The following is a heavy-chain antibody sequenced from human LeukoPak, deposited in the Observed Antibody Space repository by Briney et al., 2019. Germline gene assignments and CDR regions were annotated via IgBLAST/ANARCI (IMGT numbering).Heavy chain of an antibody. J-gene: IGHJ4*02. CDR2: ISGSGGTT. Sequence: GGSLRLSCAASGFMFSNYGMSWVRQAPGKGLEWVSGISGSGGTTYYADFVKGRFTISRDNSKNTLYLQMNSLRTEDTAVYYCAKVGEGATIGYFDYWAREPWSPSPQ. V-gene: IGHV3-23*01. D-gene: IGHD1-26*01. CDR3: AKVGEGATIGYFDY. CDR1: GFMFSNYG.